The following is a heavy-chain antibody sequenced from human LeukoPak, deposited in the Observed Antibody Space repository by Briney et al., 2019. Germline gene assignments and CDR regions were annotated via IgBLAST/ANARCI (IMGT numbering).Heavy chain of an antibody. V-gene: IGHV4-39*01. D-gene: IGHD2-15*01. CDR1: GGSISSSSYY. Sequence: SETLSLTCTVSGGSISSSSYYWSWIRQPPGKGLEWIGEINHSGSTNYNPSLKSRVTISVDTSKNQFSLKLSSVTAADTAVYYCARGGVISGLFDYWGQGTLVTVSS. J-gene: IGHJ4*02. CDR3: ARGGVISGLFDY. CDR2: INHSGST.